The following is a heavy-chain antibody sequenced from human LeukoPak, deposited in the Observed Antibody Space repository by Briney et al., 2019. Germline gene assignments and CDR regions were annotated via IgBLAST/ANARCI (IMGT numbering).Heavy chain of an antibody. D-gene: IGHD4-17*01. CDR2: IYSSGSA. CDR3: ASTRTYADYADF. CDR1: GGSITTYY. V-gene: IGHV4-59*01. Sequence: PSETLSLSCTVSGGSITTYYWSWIRQPPGKGLEWIGFIYSSGSANYNPSLMSRVTMSVDTSKNQFSLKLSSVTAADTAVYYCASTRTYADYADFWGQGTLVTVSS. J-gene: IGHJ4*02.